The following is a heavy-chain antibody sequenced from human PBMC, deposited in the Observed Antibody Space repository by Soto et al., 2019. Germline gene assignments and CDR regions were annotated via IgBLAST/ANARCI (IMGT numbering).Heavy chain of an antibody. Sequence: SVKVSCKASGGTFSSYAISWVRQAPGQGLEWMGGIIPIFGTANYAQKFQGRVTITADESTSTAYMELSSLRSEDTAVYYCARWGDCSGGSCYPYYYYGMDVWGQGTTVTVSS. J-gene: IGHJ6*02. CDR1: GGTFSSYA. V-gene: IGHV1-69*13. CDR3: ARWGDCSGGSCYPYYYYGMDV. D-gene: IGHD2-15*01. CDR2: IIPIFGTA.